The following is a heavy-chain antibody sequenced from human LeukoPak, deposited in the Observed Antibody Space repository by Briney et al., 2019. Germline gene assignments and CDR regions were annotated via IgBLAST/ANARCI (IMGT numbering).Heavy chain of an antibody. Sequence: GGSLRLSCAASGFTFSSYGMHWVRQAPGKGLEWVAVIWYDGSDKYYADSVKGRFTISRDNSKSTLYLQMNSLTAEDTAVYYCATEGFVVAAAGHIGYFQHWGQGTLVTVSS. J-gene: IGHJ1*01. CDR3: ATEGFVVAAAGHIGYFQH. D-gene: IGHD6-13*01. CDR2: IWYDGSDK. CDR1: GFTFSSYG. V-gene: IGHV3-33*01.